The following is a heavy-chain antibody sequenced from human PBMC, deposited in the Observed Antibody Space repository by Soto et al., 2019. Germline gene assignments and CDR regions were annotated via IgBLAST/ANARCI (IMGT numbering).Heavy chain of an antibody. Sequence: GSLRLSCEASGFTFSKFDMLWVRQPTGKGLEWVSTIGISGDTYYAVSVKGRFTISRDNAKNSLSLQMNSLRAGDTALYFCARGQEVGAHFFDSWGQGTQVTVSS. V-gene: IGHV3-13*04. D-gene: IGHD2-15*01. CDR2: IGISGDT. CDR1: GFTFSKFD. CDR3: ARGQEVGAHFFDS. J-gene: IGHJ4*02.